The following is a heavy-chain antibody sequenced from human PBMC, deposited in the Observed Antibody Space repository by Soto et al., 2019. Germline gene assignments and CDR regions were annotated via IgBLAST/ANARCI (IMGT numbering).Heavy chain of an antibody. J-gene: IGHJ4*02. CDR1: GFTFSGHY. Sequence: GGSLRLSCAASGFTFSGHYMDWVRQAPGKGLEWVGRTRNKANSYTTEYAAIVKGRFTISRDDSKNSLYLQMNTLKTEDTAVYYCAREEAASIVNFDYWGQGTLVTVSS. CDR2: TRNKANSYTT. D-gene: IGHD2-15*01. CDR3: AREEAASIVNFDY. V-gene: IGHV3-72*01.